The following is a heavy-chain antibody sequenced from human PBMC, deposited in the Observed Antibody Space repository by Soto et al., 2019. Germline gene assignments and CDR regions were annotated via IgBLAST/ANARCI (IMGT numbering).Heavy chain of an antibody. CDR1: GFTFSSYA. V-gene: IGHV3-23*01. CDR3: AKDPRRVDTMIVVVITSYFDY. D-gene: IGHD3-22*01. J-gene: IGHJ4*02. CDR2: ISGSGGST. Sequence: GGSLRLSCAASGFTFSSYAMSWVRQAPGKGLEWVSAISGSGGSTYYADSVKGRFTISRDNSKNTLYLQMNSLRAEDTAVYYCAKDPRRVDTMIVVVITSYFDYWGQGTLVTVSS.